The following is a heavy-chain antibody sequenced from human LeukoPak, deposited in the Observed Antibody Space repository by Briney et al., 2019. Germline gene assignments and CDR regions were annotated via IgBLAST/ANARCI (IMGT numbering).Heavy chain of an antibody. V-gene: IGHV4-34*01. J-gene: IGHJ4*02. Sequence: PSETLSLTCAVYGGSFSGYHWSWIRQPPGKGLEWIGEINHSGSTNYSPSLKSRVTISVDTSKNQFSLKLSSVTAADTAVYYCARGAPVLYDILTGTDYWGQGTLVTVSS. CDR1: GGSFSGYH. CDR3: ARGAPVLYDILTGTDY. CDR2: INHSGST. D-gene: IGHD3-9*01.